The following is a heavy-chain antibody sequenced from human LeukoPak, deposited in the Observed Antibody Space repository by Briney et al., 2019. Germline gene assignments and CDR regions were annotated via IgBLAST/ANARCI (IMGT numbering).Heavy chain of an antibody. D-gene: IGHD1-14*01. V-gene: IGHV4-39*07. Sequence: SETLSLTCTVSGGSISSSSYYWGWIRQPPGKGLEWIGSIYYSGSTYYNPSLKSRVTISVDTSKNQFSLKLSSVTAADTAVYYCARTLNRWFDPWGQGTLVTVSS. CDR1: GGSISSSSYY. CDR3: ARTLNRWFDP. J-gene: IGHJ5*02. CDR2: IYYSGST.